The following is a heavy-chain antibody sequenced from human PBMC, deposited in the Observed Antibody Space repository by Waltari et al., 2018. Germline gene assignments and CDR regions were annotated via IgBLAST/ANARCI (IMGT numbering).Heavy chain of an antibody. J-gene: IGHJ6*02. CDR3: ARDEFTGYDFWSGYYYYYGMDV. CDR1: GYTFTGYY. V-gene: IGHV1-2*02. Sequence: QVQLVQSGAEVKKPGASVKVSCKASGYTFTGYYMHWMRQAPGPGSGWRGWINPNSGGTNYAQKFQGMVTMTRDTSISTAYMELSRLRSDDTAVYYCARDEFTGYDFWSGYYYYYGMDVWGQGTTVTVSS. D-gene: IGHD3-3*01. CDR2: INPNSGGT.